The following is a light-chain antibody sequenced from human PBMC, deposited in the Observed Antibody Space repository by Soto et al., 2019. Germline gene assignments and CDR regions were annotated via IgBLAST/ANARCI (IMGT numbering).Light chain of an antibody. J-gene: IGKJ4*01. CDR2: DAS. CDR3: QQRSNWRALT. Sequence: EIEMKKSPFTLSVTPGESATLSCRASQNISRSLAWYQQKPGQAPRLLLSDASTRATGIPARFSGSGSGTDFTLTISSLEHEDFAVYYCQQRSNWRALTFGGGTKVDIK. V-gene: IGKV3-11*01. CDR1: QNISRS.